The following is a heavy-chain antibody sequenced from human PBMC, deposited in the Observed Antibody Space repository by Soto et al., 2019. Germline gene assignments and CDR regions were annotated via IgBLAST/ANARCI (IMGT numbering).Heavy chain of an antibody. CDR1: GFTFTTYA. CDR3: ARDRLSSGWDEYFQF. Sequence: QVQLVESGGGVVQPGRSLTLSCAASGFTFTTYAMHWIRQAPGKGLEWVAVISYDGSNKLYADSVKGRFTISRDNSKNTLYLRMSSLRAEDTAVYYCARDRLSSGWDEYFQFWGQGTLVTVSS. V-gene: IGHV3-30*04. D-gene: IGHD6-19*01. J-gene: IGHJ1*01. CDR2: ISYDGSNK.